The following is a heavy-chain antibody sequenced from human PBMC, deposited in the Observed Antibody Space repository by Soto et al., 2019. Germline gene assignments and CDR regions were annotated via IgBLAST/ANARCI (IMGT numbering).Heavy chain of an antibody. CDR2: ISASNGNT. J-gene: IGHJ4*02. Sequence: QVQLVQSGAEXXXPGASVKVSCKASGYTFTTYGIAWVRQAPGQGLEWMGWISASNGNTNYAQKLQGRVTMTTDTSTNTAYRALRSMRSDDTAVYYCARDGYFDYWGQGTLVTVSS. CDR3: ARDGYFDY. V-gene: IGHV1-18*01. CDR1: GYTFTTYG.